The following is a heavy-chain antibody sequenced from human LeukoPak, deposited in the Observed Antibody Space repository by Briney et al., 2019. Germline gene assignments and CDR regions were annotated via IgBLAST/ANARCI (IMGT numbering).Heavy chain of an antibody. CDR2: ISSNSAYT. J-gene: IGHJ4*02. CDR3: VTAGGTGDPNY. Sequence: GGSLRLSCAASGFSFSTFGMNWVRQAPGKGLEWVSSISSNSAYTYYADSLKGRFTISRDNAKNSLYLQMNSLRAEDTAVYYCVTAGGTGDPNYWGQGTLVTVSS. D-gene: IGHD7-27*01. CDR1: GFSFSTFG. V-gene: IGHV3-21*01.